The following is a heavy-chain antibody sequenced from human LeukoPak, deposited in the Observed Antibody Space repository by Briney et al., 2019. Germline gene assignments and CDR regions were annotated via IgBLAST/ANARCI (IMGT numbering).Heavy chain of an antibody. Sequence: SGTLSLTCAVSGGSISSSNWWSWVRQPPGKGLEWIGEIYHSGSTDYNPSLKSRVTISVDKSKNQFSLKLSSVTAADTAVYYCARDQTDYYDSSGLSLGYWGQGTLVTVSS. V-gene: IGHV4-4*02. CDR3: ARDQTDYYDSSGLSLGY. D-gene: IGHD3-22*01. CDR1: GGSISSSNW. CDR2: IYHSGST. J-gene: IGHJ4*02.